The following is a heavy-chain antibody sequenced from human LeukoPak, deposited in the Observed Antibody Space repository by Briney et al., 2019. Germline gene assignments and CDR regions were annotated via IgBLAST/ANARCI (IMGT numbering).Heavy chain of an antibody. V-gene: IGHV3-74*01. Sequence: PGGSLRLSCAASGFTFSNHWMHWVRQVPGKGLVWVSRIDAGGSSTSYADSVKGRFSISRDNAKSTLYLQMNSLRAEDTAVYYCARGLVHDTSGYYSDYWGQGTLVTVSS. J-gene: IGHJ4*02. CDR2: IDAGGSST. CDR3: ARGLVHDTSGYYSDY. D-gene: IGHD3-22*01. CDR1: GFTFSNHW.